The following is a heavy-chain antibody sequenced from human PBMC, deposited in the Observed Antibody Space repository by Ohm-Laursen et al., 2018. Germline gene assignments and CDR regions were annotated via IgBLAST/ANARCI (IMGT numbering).Heavy chain of an antibody. CDR2: ISCSGSTI. D-gene: IGHD3-22*01. CDR1: GFTFSDYY. V-gene: IGHV3-11*01. CDR3: ARDRTYYSGSSGYLVY. Sequence: SLRLSCSASGFTFSDYYMSWIRQGPGKGLEWVSYISCSGSTIYYADSVKGRFTISRGNAKNSLYLQMNSLRAEDTAVYYCARDRTYYSGSSGYLVYWGQGTLVTVSS. J-gene: IGHJ4*02.